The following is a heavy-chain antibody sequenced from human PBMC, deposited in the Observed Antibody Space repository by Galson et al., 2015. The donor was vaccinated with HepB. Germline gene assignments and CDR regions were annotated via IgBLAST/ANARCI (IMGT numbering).Heavy chain of an antibody. D-gene: IGHD2-2*01. Sequence: SVKVSCKASGYSFTAYYMHWVRQAPGQGLEWMGWINPNSGGTNYAQKFQGRVTMTRDTSISTAYMELSRLRSDDTAVYYCARPQSDYCSGTSCYYFFDYWGQGTLVTVSS. CDR2: INPNSGGT. CDR1: GYSFTAYY. J-gene: IGHJ4*02. CDR3: ARPQSDYCSGTSCYYFFDY. V-gene: IGHV1-2*02.